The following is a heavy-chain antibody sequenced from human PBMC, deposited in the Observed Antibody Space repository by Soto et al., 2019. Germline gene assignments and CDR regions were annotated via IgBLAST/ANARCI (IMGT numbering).Heavy chain of an antibody. Sequence: GASVKVSCKASGYTFTSNAISWVRQAPGQGLEWMGWISSYNGDAKYAQKFQDRVTMTTDTSTSTDYMELRSLTSDDTAVYYCARKNGYGSGGSCYFWFDPWGQGTPVTVSS. V-gene: IGHV1-18*04. D-gene: IGHD2-15*01. J-gene: IGHJ5*02. CDR2: ISSYNGDA. CDR3: ARKNGYGSGGSCYFWFDP. CDR1: GYTFTSNA.